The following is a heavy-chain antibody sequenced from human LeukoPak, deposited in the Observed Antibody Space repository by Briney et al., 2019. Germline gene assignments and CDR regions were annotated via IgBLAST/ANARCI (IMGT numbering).Heavy chain of an antibody. CDR2: ISWNRGNI. J-gene: IGHJ4*02. V-gene: IGHV3-9*01. CDR1: GFTFDDYA. D-gene: IGHD6-19*01. CDR3: AKSVIAVAGTGSRFDY. Sequence: GGSLRLSCAASGFTFDDYAMHWVRQAPGKGLEWVSGISWNRGNIGYADSVKGRFTISRDNAKNSLYLQMNSLRAEDTALYYCAKSVIAVAGTGSRFDYWSQGTLVTVSS.